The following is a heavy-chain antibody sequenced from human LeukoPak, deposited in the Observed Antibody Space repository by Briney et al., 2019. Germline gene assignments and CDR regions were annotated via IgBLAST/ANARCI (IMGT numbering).Heavy chain of an antibody. CDR3: GRRTYYDTLTGYNSWYFDL. CDR2: INYSGSS. D-gene: IGHD3-9*01. CDR1: SGSSSSYF. J-gene: IGHJ2*01. Sequence: KPSETLALTCTVSSGSSSSYFWSWIRQRPGKGLEWIGYINYSGSSDNIPSLKSRVTFSVDTSKNQFSLRLSSVTAADTAVYYCGRRTYYDTLTGYNSWYFDLWGRGTLVTVSS. V-gene: IGHV4-59*01.